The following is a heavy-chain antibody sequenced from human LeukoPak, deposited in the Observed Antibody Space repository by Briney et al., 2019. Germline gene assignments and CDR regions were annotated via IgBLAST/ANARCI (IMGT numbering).Heavy chain of an antibody. CDR3: ASLGITMVRGEIDY. CDR2: IYTSGST. V-gene: IGHV4-61*02. J-gene: IGHJ4*02. Sequence: SETLSLTCTVSGGSISSATYYWSWIRQPAGKGLEWIGRIYTSGSTNYNPSLKSRVTISVDTAKNQFSLKLSSVTAADTAVYYCASLGITMVRGEIDYWGQGTLVTVSS. D-gene: IGHD3-10*01. CDR1: GGSISSATYY.